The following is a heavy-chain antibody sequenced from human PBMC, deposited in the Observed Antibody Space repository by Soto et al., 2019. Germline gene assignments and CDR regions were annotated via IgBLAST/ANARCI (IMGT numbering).Heavy chain of an antibody. J-gene: IGHJ6*02. CDR1: GYTFTSYD. Sequence: QVQLVQSGAEVKKPGASVKVSCKASGYTFTSYDINWVRQATGQGLEWMGWMNPNSGNTGYAQKFQGRVTMTRNTSISTAYMELSSLRSEDTAVYYCARGRADPLVDTLYYGMDVWGQGTTVTVSS. D-gene: IGHD5-18*01. CDR2: MNPNSGNT. V-gene: IGHV1-8*01. CDR3: ARGRADPLVDTLYYGMDV.